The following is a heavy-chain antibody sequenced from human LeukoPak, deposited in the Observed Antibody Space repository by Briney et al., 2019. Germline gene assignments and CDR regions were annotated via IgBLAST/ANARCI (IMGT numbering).Heavy chain of an antibody. CDR1: GFTVSSNC. Sequence: GGSLRLSCAASGFTVSSNCMTWVRQAPGMGLEWVSVLCSGGSTYYADSVKGRFTISADNSKNTLYLQMNSLRAEDTAVYYCARKVGYGYALDYWGQGTLVTVSS. D-gene: IGHD5-18*01. V-gene: IGHV3-53*01. CDR2: LCSGGST. CDR3: ARKVGYGYALDY. J-gene: IGHJ4*02.